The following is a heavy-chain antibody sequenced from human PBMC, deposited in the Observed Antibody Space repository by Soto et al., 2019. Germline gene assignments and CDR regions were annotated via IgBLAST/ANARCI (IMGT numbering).Heavy chain of an antibody. CDR2: ISSSSSYI. V-gene: IGHV3-21*01. J-gene: IGHJ4*02. CDR3: ARGRTYYYDSSGGQEGY. CDR1: GFTFSSYS. Sequence: PGGSLRLSCATSGFTFSSYSMNCARQAPGKGLEWVSSISSSSSYIYYADSVKGRFTISRDNAKNSLYLQMNSLRAEDTAVYYCARGRTYYYDSSGGQEGYWGQGTLVTVSS. D-gene: IGHD3-22*01.